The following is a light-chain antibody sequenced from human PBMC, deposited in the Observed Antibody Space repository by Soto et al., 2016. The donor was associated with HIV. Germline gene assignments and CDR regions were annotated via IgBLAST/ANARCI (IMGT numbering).Light chain of an antibody. J-gene: IGKJ4*01. CDR2: KAS. Sequence: IQMTQSPSTLSASVGDRVTITCRASQSISSWLAWYQQRPGKAPKLLIYKASTLESGVPSRFIGSGSGTEFTLTISSLQPDDFATYYCQNYNSVPLTFGGGTKVEIK. CDR3: QNYNSVPLT. V-gene: IGKV1-5*03. CDR1: QSISSW.